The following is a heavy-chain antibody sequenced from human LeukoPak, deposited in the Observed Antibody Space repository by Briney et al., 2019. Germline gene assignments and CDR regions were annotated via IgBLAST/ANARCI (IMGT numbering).Heavy chain of an antibody. CDR3: ARDLGRSCTNGVCYIGYYYYYMDV. V-gene: IGHV1-46*01. J-gene: IGHJ6*03. D-gene: IGHD2-8*01. Sequence: APVKVSCKASGGTFSSYAISWVRQAPGQGLEWMGIINPSGGSTSYAQKFQGRVTMTRDMSTSTVYMELSSLRSEDTAVYYCARDLGRSCTNGVCYIGYYYYYMDVWGKGTTVTVSS. CDR2: INPSGGST. CDR1: GGTFSSYA.